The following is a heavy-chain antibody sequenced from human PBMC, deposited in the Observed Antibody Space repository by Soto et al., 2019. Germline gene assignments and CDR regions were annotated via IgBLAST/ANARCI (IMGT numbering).Heavy chain of an antibody. CDR1: GFTFSNYR. J-gene: IGHJ6*02. Sequence: VDLVESGGGLVKPGGSLTLSCATSGFTFSNYRMNWVRQAPGKGLEWVASISGSGKDTFYRDSVKGRFTISRDNAESSLVLQMNSLTVDDTAVHHCARVHLVRTSSYYCGMDVWGPGTTVTVSS. CDR3: ARVHLVRTSSYYCGMDV. V-gene: IGHV3-21*06. CDR2: ISGSGKDT. D-gene: IGHD6-6*01.